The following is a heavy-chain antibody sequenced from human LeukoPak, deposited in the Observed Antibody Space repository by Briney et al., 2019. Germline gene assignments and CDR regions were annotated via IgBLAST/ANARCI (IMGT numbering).Heavy chain of an antibody. CDR1: AFTFSGYW. D-gene: IGHD1-26*01. CDR2: IKQDGSEK. J-gene: IGHJ4*02. V-gene: IGHV3-7*01. CDR3: ARAYSETYHAGDY. Sequence: GGSLRLSCAASAFTFSGYWMSWVRQPPGRGLEWVANIKQDGSEKYYVDFVKGRFTISRDNAKNSLYLQMNSLRAEDTAVYYCARAYSETYHAGDYWGQGTLVTVSP.